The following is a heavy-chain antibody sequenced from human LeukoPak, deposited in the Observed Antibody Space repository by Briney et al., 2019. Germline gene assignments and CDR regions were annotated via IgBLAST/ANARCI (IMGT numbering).Heavy chain of an antibody. CDR1: GGSISSSSYY. CDR2: IYYSGST. V-gene: IGHV4-39*01. CDR3: ARHPPYGSGSWGSYYFDY. Sequence: KPSVTPSLTCPVSGGSISSSSYYWGWVPPPPRKGLGGVGRIYYSGSTYYNPSLKSRVTISVDTSKNQFSLKLSSVTAADTAVYYCARHPPYGSGSWGSYYFDYWGQGTLVTVSS. D-gene: IGHD3-10*01. J-gene: IGHJ4*02.